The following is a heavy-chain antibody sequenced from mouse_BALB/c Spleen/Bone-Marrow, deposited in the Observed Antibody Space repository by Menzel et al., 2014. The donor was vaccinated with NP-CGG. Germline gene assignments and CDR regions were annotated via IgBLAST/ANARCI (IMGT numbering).Heavy chain of an antibody. CDR3: TRWVSYGSSYFDY. CDR1: GFNIKDYY. J-gene: IGHJ2*01. Sequence: VQLQQSGAEFVRPGALVKLSCNASGFNIKDYYMHWVKQRPEQGLEWIGWIDPENGNTIYDPKFPGKASITADTSSNTAYLQLSSLTSEDTAVYYCTRWVSYGSSYFDYWGQCATLTVSS. V-gene: IGHV14-1*02. CDR2: IDPENGNT. D-gene: IGHD1-1*01.